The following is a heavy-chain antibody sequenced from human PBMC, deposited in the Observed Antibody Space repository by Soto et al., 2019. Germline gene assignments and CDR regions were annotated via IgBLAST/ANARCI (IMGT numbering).Heavy chain of an antibody. V-gene: IGHV3-30*18. CDR2: ISYDGSNK. CDR1: GFTFSSYG. J-gene: IGHJ5*02. Sequence: QVQLVESGGGVVQPGRSLRLSCAASGFTFSSYGMHWVRQAPGKGLEWVAVISYDGSNKYYADSVKGRFTISRDNSKNTLYLQMNSLRAEDTAVYYCAKDSSLDTAMGMYNWFDPWGQGTLVTVSS. CDR3: AKDSSLDTAMGMYNWFDP. D-gene: IGHD5-18*01.